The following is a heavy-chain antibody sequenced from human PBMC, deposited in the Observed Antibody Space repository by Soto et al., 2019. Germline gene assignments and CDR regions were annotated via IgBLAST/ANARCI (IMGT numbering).Heavy chain of an antibody. V-gene: IGHV3-30-3*01. Sequence: QVQLVESGGGVVQPGRSLRLSCAASGFTFSSYAMHWVRQAPGKGLEWVAVISYDGSNKYYADSVKGRFTISRDNSKHTLYLQMNSLRAEDKAVYYCARRRNGMDVWGQGTTVTVSS. J-gene: IGHJ6*02. CDR3: ARRRNGMDV. CDR2: ISYDGSNK. CDR1: GFTFSSYA.